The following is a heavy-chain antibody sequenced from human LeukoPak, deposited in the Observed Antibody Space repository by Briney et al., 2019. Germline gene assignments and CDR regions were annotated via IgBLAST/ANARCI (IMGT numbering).Heavy chain of an antibody. CDR3: AKGSGGSCHSATDY. CDR1: GFTFSAYA. Sequence: PGGSLRLSCAASGFTFSAYAMTWVRQAPGKGLEWISTITNSGSTYYADSMRGRFTISRDNSKNTLSLQMTSLRAEDTAIYYCAKGSGGSCHSATDYWGQGTLVTVSS. V-gene: IGHV3-23*01. J-gene: IGHJ4*02. CDR2: ITNSGST. D-gene: IGHD2-15*01.